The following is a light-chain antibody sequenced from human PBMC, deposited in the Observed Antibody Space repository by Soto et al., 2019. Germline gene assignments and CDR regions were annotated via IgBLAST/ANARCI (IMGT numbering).Light chain of an antibody. CDR3: QQYNRYST. J-gene: IGKJ1*01. CDR2: SAS. V-gene: IGKV1-5*01. Sequence: DIQLTQSPSSVSASVEDRVTITCRASQTISRYLNWYQQRPGKAPNHLIYSASSLQSGVPSRFSGSGSGTECTLTISSLQPDDFATYYCQQYNRYSTFGQGTKVDIK. CDR1: QTISRY.